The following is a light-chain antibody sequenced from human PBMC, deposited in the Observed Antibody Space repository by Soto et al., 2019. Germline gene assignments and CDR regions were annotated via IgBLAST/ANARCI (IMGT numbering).Light chain of an antibody. CDR3: AAWDDTLTAYV. J-gene: IGLJ1*01. Sequence: QSVLTQPPSASGTPGQRVTISCSGSSPNIGSNTVNWYQHLPGTAPTLLIYADYHRASGVPDRISGSKSGTSASLAISGLRSEDEADYYCAAWDDTLTAYVFGTGTKLTVL. CDR1: SPNIGSNT. CDR2: ADY. V-gene: IGLV1-44*01.